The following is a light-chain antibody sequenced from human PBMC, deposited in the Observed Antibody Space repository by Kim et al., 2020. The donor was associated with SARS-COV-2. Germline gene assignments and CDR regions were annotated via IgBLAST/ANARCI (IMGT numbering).Light chain of an antibody. CDR1: QGINSY. CDR2: GAS. V-gene: IGKV1-9*01. Sequence: SASVRDRVTITCRSSQGINSYLAWYQQKPGKAPKLLIYGASTLQSDVPSRFSCIESGTDFTLTISILHPEDSATYYCQHLNSYPYTFGQGTKLEI. CDR3: QHLNSYPYT. J-gene: IGKJ2*01.